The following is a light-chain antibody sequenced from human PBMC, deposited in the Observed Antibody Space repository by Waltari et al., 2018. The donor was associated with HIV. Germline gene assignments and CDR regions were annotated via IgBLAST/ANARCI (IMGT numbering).Light chain of an antibody. CDR3: QQYYTTPQGT. J-gene: IGKJ2*02. Sequence: DIVMTQSPDSLPVSLGERATINCKSSQSVLYSSNNKNYLAWYQQKPGQPPKLLIYWASTRESGVPDRFSGSGSGTDFTLTISSLQAEDVAVYYCQQYYTTPQGTFGQGTKLEIK. V-gene: IGKV4-1*01. CDR1: QSVLYSSNNKNY. CDR2: WAS.